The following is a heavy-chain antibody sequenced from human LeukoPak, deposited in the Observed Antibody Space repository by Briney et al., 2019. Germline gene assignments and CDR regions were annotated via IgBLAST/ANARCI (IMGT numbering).Heavy chain of an antibody. CDR3: GMGGDYYYVNV. D-gene: IGHD3-16*01. CDR2: ITPVFGTP. Sequence: ASVKVSCKASGGMSNNHALSWVRQAPGQGLEWMGGITPVFGTPKYAQKFQGRVTITADRSTRTSNMELSDLRSEDTAMYYCGMGGDYYYVNVWGKGTTVTVSS. J-gene: IGHJ6*03. V-gene: IGHV1-69*06. CDR1: GGMSNNHA.